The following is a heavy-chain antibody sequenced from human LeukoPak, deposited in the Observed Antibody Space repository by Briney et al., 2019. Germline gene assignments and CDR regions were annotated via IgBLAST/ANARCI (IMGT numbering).Heavy chain of an antibody. D-gene: IGHD4-17*01. Sequence: GESLKISCQGSGYSFTSYWIGWVRQMPGKGLQWMGIIYPGDSDTRYSPSFQGQVTISADKSISTAYLQWSSLKASDTAMYYCARQKYGVNYSFDYWGQGTLVTVSS. CDR2: IYPGDSDT. J-gene: IGHJ4*02. V-gene: IGHV5-51*01. CDR3: ARQKYGVNYSFDY. CDR1: GYSFTSYW.